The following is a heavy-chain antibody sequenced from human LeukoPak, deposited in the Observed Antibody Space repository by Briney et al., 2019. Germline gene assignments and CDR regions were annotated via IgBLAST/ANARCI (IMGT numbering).Heavy chain of an antibody. CDR1: GFTFSSYG. Sequence: GGSLRLSCAASGFTFSSYGMHWVRQAPGKGLEWVAVIWYDGSNKYYADSVKGRFTISRDNSKNTLYLQMNSLRAEDTAVYYCAKALNPGGLEPPGYYYYGMDVWGQGTTVTVSS. CDR2: IWYDGSNK. CDR3: AKALNPGGLEPPGYYYYGMDV. D-gene: IGHD3-22*01. V-gene: IGHV3-33*06. J-gene: IGHJ6*02.